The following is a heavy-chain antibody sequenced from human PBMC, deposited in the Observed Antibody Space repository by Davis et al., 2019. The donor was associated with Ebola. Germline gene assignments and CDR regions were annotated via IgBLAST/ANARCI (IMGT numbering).Heavy chain of an antibody. V-gene: IGHV1-69*13. CDR1: GGTFSSYA. D-gene: IGHD3-10*01. Sequence: SVKVSCKASGGTFSSYAISWVRQAPGQGLEWMGGIIPIFGTANYAQKFQGRVTITADESTSTAYMELSSLRSEDTAVYYCARGRVWFRELPNYYYYYGMDVWGQGTTVTVSS. CDR3: ARGRVWFRELPNYYYYYGMDV. J-gene: IGHJ6*02. CDR2: IIPIFGTA.